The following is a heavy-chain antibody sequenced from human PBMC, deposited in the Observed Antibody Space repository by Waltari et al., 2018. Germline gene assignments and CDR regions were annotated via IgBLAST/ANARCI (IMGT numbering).Heavy chain of an antibody. V-gene: IGHV1-2*02. J-gene: IGHJ3*02. CDR2: SNPTSGGT. Sequence: QVQLVQSGAEVKKPGASVKVSCKASGYTFTGYYMHWVRQAPGQGLEWMGWSNPTSGGTNYAQKFQGRVTMTRDTSISTAYMELSRVRSDDTAVYDCARVRPHSSSVPFDAFDIWGQGTMVTVSS. CDR3: ARVRPHSSSVPFDAFDI. D-gene: IGHD6-13*01. CDR1: GYTFTGYY.